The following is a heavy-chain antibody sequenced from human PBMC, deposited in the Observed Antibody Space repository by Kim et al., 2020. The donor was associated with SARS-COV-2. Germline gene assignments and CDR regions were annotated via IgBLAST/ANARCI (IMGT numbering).Heavy chain of an antibody. CDR1: GFTFDDYT. Sequence: GGSLRLSCAASGFTFDDYTMHWVRQAPGKGLEWVSLISWDGGSTYYADSVKGRFTISRDNSKNSLYLQMNSLRTEDTALYYCAKGIKSEMATSPEGYYYYYYGMDVWGQGTTVTVSS. D-gene: IGHD5-12*01. CDR2: ISWDGGST. CDR3: AKGIKSEMATSPEGYYYYYYGMDV. J-gene: IGHJ6*02. V-gene: IGHV3-43*01.